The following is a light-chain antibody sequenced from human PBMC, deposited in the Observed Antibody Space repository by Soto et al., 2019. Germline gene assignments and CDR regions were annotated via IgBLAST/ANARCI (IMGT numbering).Light chain of an antibody. V-gene: IGLV2-11*01. CDR1: SSDIGAYDY. CDR2: DVS. CDR3: CSYAGSYV. Sequence: QSVLTQPASLSGSPGQSITISCTGTSSDIGAYDYVSWFQQHPGKAPKLMIYDVSKRPSGVPDRFSGSKSGNTASLTISGLQAEDEADYYCCSYAGSYVFGTGTKLTVL. J-gene: IGLJ1*01.